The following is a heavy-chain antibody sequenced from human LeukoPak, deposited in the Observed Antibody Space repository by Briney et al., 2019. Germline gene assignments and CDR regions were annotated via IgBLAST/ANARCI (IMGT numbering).Heavy chain of an antibody. J-gene: IGHJ4*02. V-gene: IGHV1-2*02. D-gene: IGHD2-21*02. CDR3: AREGSYCVGGDCYSFDF. CDR1: GYTFISHY. CDR2: MHAGNGNT. Sequence: GASVKVSCKASGYTFISHYIHWVRQAPGQGPDWLGWMHAGNGNTRYPEKFEGRVTMTRDTSSNTAYMDLSSLRSDDTAVYYCAREGSYCVGGDCYSFDFWGQGTLVTVSS.